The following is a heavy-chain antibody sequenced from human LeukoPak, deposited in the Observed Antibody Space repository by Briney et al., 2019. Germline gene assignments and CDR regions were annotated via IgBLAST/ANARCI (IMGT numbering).Heavy chain of an antibody. J-gene: IGHJ3*02. D-gene: IGHD5-24*01. CDR3: ARFREITAFDI. V-gene: IGHV4-34*01. CDR1: GGSFSGYY. CDR2: IYHSGST. Sequence: SETLSLTCAVYGGSFSGYYWSWVRQPPGKGLEWIGEIYHSGSTNYNPSLKSRVTISVDKSKNQFSLKLSSVTAADTAVYYCARFREITAFDIWGQGTMVTVSS.